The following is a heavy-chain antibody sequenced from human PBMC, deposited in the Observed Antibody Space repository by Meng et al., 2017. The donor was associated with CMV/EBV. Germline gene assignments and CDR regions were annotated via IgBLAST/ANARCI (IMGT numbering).Heavy chain of an antibody. CDR3: AKDIGQLQITEYYFDY. V-gene: IGHV3-9*01. D-gene: IGHD1-14*01. CDR2: ISWNSGSI. J-gene: IGHJ4*02. CDR1: GFTFDDYA. Sequence: SLKISCAASGFTFDDYAMYWVRQAPGKGLEWVSGISWNSGSIGYADSVKGRFTISRDNAKNSPYLQMNSLRAEDTALYYCAKDIGQLQITEYYFDYWGQGTLVTVSS.